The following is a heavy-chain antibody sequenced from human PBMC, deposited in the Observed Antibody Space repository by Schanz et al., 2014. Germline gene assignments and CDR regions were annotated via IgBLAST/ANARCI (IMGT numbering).Heavy chain of an antibody. J-gene: IGHJ4*02. CDR2: MNESHSTI. CDR1: GFSFSSYA. CDR3: TRVVLAAIGGYYDN. Sequence: EVQLLESGGGLVEPGGSLRLSCAASGFSFSSYAMGWVRQARGKGLEWVSAMNESHSTIYYADSVRGRFTISRDNAKNTMTLKMNSQRDEDTVAYDGTRVVLAAIGGYYDNWGQGTLGIVAS. D-gene: IGHD2-15*01. V-gene: IGHV3-23*01.